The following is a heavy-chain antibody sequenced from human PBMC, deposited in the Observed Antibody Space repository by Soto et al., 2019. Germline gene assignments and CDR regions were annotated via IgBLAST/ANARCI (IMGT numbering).Heavy chain of an antibody. CDR3: ARDYGDYSWGRWDTTFDL. CDR2: IWNDDSNK. J-gene: IGHJ2*01. Sequence: QGQLVESGGGVVQPGSSLRLSCAASGFIFSSYGMHWVRQAPGKGLEWVAVIWNDDSNKYRADSVKGRFTISRDNSKNTLYLEMNSLRADDTAVYYCARDYGDYSWGRWDTTFDLWGRGTLVTVSS. CDR1: GFIFSSYG. V-gene: IGHV3-33*01. D-gene: IGHD4-17*01.